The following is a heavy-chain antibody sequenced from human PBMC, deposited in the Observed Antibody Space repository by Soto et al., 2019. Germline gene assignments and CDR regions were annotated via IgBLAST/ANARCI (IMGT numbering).Heavy chain of an antibody. J-gene: IGHJ6*02. D-gene: IGHD6-13*01. CDR3: ARDRDVGQQLDYYYYGMDV. CDR2: IYYSGST. Sequence: SETLSLTCTVSGGSISSGGYYWSWIRQHPGKGLEWIGYIYYSGSTYYNPSLKSRVTISVDTSKNQFSLKLSSVTAADTAVYYCARDRDVGQQLDYYYYGMDVWGQGTTVTVSS. V-gene: IGHV4-31*03. CDR1: GGSISSGGYY.